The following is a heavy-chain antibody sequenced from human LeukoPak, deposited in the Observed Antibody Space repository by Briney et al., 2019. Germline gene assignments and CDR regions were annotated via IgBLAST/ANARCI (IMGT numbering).Heavy chain of an antibody. V-gene: IGHV3-30*04. CDR3: ARVWRMATIAAFDY. J-gene: IGHJ4*02. CDR1: VFTFSSYS. Sequence: GGYLRLSCTASVFTFSSYSMHWVRQAPCKGLEWVEVISYDGSNKYYADSVRGRFTISRDNSKNTLYLQMNSLRAEDTAVYYCARVWRMATIAAFDYWGQGTLVTVSS. D-gene: IGHD5-24*01. CDR2: ISYDGSNK.